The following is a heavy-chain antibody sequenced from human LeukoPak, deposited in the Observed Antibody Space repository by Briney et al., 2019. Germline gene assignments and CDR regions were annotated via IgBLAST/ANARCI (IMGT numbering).Heavy chain of an antibody. Sequence: SETLSLTYTVSGGSISSYYWSWIRQPPGKGLEWIGYIYYSGSTDYNPSLWSRVTISVDTSKNQFSLKLSSVAAADTAVYYCARNRKQLLFDLDYWGQGTLVTVSS. CDR1: GGSISSYY. D-gene: IGHD2-2*01. V-gene: IGHV4-59*01. CDR2: IYYSGST. CDR3: ARNRKQLLFDLDY. J-gene: IGHJ4*02.